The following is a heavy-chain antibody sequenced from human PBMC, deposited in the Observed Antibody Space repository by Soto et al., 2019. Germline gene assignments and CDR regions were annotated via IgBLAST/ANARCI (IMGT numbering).Heavy chain of an antibody. CDR1: GGSISSSSYY. J-gene: IGHJ4*02. D-gene: IGHD3-16*02. Sequence: SETLSLTCTVSGGSISSSSYYWGWIRQPPGKGLEWIGSIYYSGSTYYNPSLKSRVTISVDTSKNQFSLKLSSVTAADTAVYYCARRKYDYIWGSYRDRYYFDYWGQGTLVTVSS. CDR3: ARRKYDYIWGSYRDRYYFDY. V-gene: IGHV4-39*01. CDR2: IYYSGST.